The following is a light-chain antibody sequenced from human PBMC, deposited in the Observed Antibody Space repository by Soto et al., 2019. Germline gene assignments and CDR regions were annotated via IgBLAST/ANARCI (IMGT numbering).Light chain of an antibody. CDR3: QQRNYWQVT. V-gene: IGKV3-11*01. CDR1: QSVDSY. J-gene: IGKJ5*01. Sequence: EIVLTQSPVTLSLSPGERATLSCRASQSVDSYLAWYQQTPGQAPRLLIYDVSNRATGIPARFSGSGSGTDFTLTISSLAPEDFAVDYWQQRNYWQVTFGHGTRLES. CDR2: DVS.